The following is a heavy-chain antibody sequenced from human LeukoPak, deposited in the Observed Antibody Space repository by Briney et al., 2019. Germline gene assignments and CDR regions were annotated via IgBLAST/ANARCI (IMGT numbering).Heavy chain of an antibody. V-gene: IGHV1-18*01. D-gene: IGHD5-12*01. CDR2: ISAYNGNT. CDR3: ARSGYEGTYGMDV. CDR1: VYTFTSYG. J-gene: IGHJ6*02. Sequence: AAVNVSCKASVYTFTSYGISWARQAPGQGVEWMGWISAYNGNTNYAQKLQGRVTMTTDTSTSTAYMELRSLRSDDTAVYYCARSGYEGTYGMDVWGQGTTVTVSS.